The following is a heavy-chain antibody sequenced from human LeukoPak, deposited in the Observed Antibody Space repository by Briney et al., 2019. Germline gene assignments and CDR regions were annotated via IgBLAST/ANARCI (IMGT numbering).Heavy chain of an antibody. Sequence: AAVKVSCKASGYTFTNYGISWVRQAPGQGLEWMGWISAYNGNTNYAQKLQGRVTMTTDTSTSTAYMELRSLRSDDTAVYYCAREVRAYGGYSQSDYWGQGTLVTVSS. V-gene: IGHV1-18*01. CDR1: GYTFTNYG. CDR2: ISAYNGNT. J-gene: IGHJ4*02. D-gene: IGHD5-12*01. CDR3: AREVRAYGGYSQSDY.